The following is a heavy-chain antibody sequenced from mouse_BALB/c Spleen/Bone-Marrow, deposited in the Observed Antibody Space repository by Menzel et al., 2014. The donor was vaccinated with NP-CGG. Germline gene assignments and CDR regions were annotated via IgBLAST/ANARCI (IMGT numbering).Heavy chain of an antibody. D-gene: IGHD2-4*01. J-gene: IGHJ3*01. CDR3: ARGGGYDYGSWFAY. Sequence: EVKVEESGGGLVKPGGSLKLSCAASGFTFGSYAMSGVRQTPEKRLEWVASIRSGGSTYYPDSVKGRSTISRDNARNILYLQMSSLRSEDTAMYYCARGGGYDYGSWFAYWGQGTLVTVSA. CDR1: GFTFGSYA. CDR2: IRSGGST. V-gene: IGHV5-6-5*01.